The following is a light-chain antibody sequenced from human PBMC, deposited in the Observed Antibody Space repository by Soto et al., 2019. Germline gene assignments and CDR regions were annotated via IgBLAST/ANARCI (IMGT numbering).Light chain of an antibody. CDR3: QEYNTWPWT. CDR1: QSVNSN. J-gene: IGKJ1*01. V-gene: IGKV3-15*01. Sequence: ETVMTQSPATLSVSPGERATLSCRASQSVNSNLAWYQQKLGQAPRVLIFGASTRATGIPARFSGSGSGTEFSLTINSLQSEDFAVYYCQEYNTWPWTFGQGTKVE. CDR2: GAS.